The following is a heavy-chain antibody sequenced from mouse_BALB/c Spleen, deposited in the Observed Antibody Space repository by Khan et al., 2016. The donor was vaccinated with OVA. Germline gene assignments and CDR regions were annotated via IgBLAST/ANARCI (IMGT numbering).Heavy chain of an antibody. CDR1: GYNLTSYW. J-gene: IGHJ2*01. Sequence: QVQLKQSGAELARPGASVKLSCKASGYNLTSYWMQWVKQRPGQGLEWIGAIYPGDGDTRSTQKFKGKATLTADKSSSTAYMQLSSLASEDSAVYYCARPHDGYYGSFDYWGQGTTLTVSS. CDR2: IYPGDGDT. CDR3: ARPHDGYYGSFDY. D-gene: IGHD2-3*01. V-gene: IGHV1-87*01.